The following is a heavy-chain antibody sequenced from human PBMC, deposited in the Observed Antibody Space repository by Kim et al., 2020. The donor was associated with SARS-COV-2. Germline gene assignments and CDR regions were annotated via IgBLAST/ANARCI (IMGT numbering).Heavy chain of an antibody. CDR2: I. J-gene: IGHJ6*02. CDR3: ATDRGASMDV. D-gene: IGHD5-12*01. V-gene: IGHV3-74*01. Sequence: ITYADAVKGRFTIARDNAKSTLYLQMNSLRAEDTAVYYCATDRGASMDVWGQGTTVTVSS.